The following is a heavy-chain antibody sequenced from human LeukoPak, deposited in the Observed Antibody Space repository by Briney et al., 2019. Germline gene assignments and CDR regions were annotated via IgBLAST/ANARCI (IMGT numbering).Heavy chain of an antibody. CDR1: GFSFGSRP. D-gene: IGHD2-21*01. CDR2: ITGSGDYT. V-gene: IGHV3-23*01. Sequence: PGGSLRLSCAASGFSFGSRPMNWVRQAPGKGLEWVSGITGSGDYTYYIDSVQGRFTISRDNSKNMLFLQMNSVRAEDTAVYYCARGVMAARLYYFDYWGRGILVTVSS. J-gene: IGHJ4*02. CDR3: ARGVMAARLYYFDY.